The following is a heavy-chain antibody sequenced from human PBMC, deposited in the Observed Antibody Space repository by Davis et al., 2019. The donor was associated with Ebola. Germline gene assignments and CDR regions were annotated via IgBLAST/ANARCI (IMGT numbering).Heavy chain of an antibody. D-gene: IGHD3-3*01. V-gene: IGHV3-30*03. CDR1: GFTFSSYG. J-gene: IGHJ5*02. CDR2: ISYDGSNK. CDR3: ARDGSNDFWSGYGWFDP. Sequence: PGGSLRLSCAASGFTFSSYGMHWVRQAPGKGLEWVAVISYDGSNKYYADSVKGRFTISRDNSKNTLYLQMNSLRAEDTAVYYCARDGSNDFWSGYGWFDPWGQGTLVTVSS.